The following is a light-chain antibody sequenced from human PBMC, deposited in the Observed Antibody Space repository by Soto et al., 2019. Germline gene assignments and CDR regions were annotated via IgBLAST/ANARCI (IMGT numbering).Light chain of an antibody. Sequence: DIQMTQSPSSLSASVGDRVTITCRASQSISSYLNWYQQKPGKAPKLLIYAASSLQRGVPSRFSGSGSGTDFTLTSSILQPEDFSTYYCQQSYSTLITFGQGTRLEIK. CDR2: AAS. J-gene: IGKJ5*01. CDR1: QSISSY. CDR3: QQSYSTLIT. V-gene: IGKV1-39*01.